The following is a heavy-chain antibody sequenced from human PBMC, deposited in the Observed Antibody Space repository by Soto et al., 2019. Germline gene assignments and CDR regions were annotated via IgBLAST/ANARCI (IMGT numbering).Heavy chain of an antibody. V-gene: IGHV3-30-3*01. CDR2: ISYDGSNK. CDR1: GFTFSSYA. Sequence: GGSLRLSCAASGFTFSSYAMHWVRQAPGKGLEWVAVISYDGSNKYYADSVKGRFTISRDNSKNTLYLQMNSLRAEDTAVYYCARGTIITGTTCPDYWGQGTLVTVSS. J-gene: IGHJ4*02. CDR3: ARGTIITGTTCPDY. D-gene: IGHD1-7*01.